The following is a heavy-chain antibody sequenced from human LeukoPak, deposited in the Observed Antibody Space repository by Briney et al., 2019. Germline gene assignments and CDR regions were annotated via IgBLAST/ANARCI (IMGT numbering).Heavy chain of an antibody. CDR3: ARATGAAFDI. Sequence: GGSLRLSCVASGFTFSSHWMSWVRQAPGKGLEWVANIKQDGSEKYYVDSAKGRFTISRDNAKNSLYLQMNSLRAEDTAVYYCARATGAAFDIWGQGTMVTVSS. V-gene: IGHV3-7*01. J-gene: IGHJ3*02. CDR2: IKQDGSEK. CDR1: GFTFSSHW. D-gene: IGHD2-8*02.